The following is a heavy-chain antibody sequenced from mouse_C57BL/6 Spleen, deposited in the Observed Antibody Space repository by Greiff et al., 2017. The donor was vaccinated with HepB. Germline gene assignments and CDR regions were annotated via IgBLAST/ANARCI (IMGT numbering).Heavy chain of an antibody. V-gene: IGHV3-6*01. Sequence: DVHLVESGPGLVKPSQSLSLTCSVTGYSITSGYYWNWIRQFPGNKLEWMGYISYDGSNNYNPSLKNRISITRDTSKNQFFLKLNSVTTEDTATYYCARPYYSNYGYFDVWGTGTTVTVSS. CDR1: GYSITSGYY. D-gene: IGHD2-5*01. CDR2: ISYDGSN. CDR3: ARPYYSNYGYFDV. J-gene: IGHJ1*03.